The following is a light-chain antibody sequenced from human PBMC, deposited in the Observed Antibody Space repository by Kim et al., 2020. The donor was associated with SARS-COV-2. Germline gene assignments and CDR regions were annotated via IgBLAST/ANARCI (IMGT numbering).Light chain of an antibody. CDR3: QQRSNWPRYS. V-gene: IGKV3-11*01. CDR1: QSFGGN. CDR2: DAS. J-gene: IGKJ2*03. Sequence: EIVLTQSPATLSLSPGERATLSCRASQSFGGNLAWYQQKSGQPPRLLIYDASHRAYAIPDRFSASGSGTNFTLIINSLEPEDFAVYYCQQRSNWPRYSFGQGTKLEIK.